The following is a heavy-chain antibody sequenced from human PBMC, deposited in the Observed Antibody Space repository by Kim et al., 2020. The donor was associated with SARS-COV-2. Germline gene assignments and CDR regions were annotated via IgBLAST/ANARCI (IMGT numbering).Heavy chain of an antibody. V-gene: IGHV3-23*03. CDR2: IYSGGSST. J-gene: IGHJ4*02. Sequence: GGSLRLSCAASGFTFSSYAMSWVRQAPGKGLEWVSVIYSGGSSTYYADSVKGRFTISRDNSKNTLYLQMNSLRAEDTAVYYCAKDGIWGIAAAGMPEYYFDYWGQGTLVTVSS. CDR1: GFTFSSYA. CDR3: AKDGIWGIAAAGMPEYYFDY. D-gene: IGHD6-13*01.